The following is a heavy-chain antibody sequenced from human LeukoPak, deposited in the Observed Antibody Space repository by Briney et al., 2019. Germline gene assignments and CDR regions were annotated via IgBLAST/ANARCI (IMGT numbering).Heavy chain of an antibody. Sequence: ASVKVSCKASGYTFTGYYMHWVRQAPGQGLEWMGWNNPNSGGTNYAQKFQGRVTMTRDTSISTAYMELSRLRSDETAVYYCARPISSIAARPDDAFDIWGQGTMVTVSS. CDR3: ARPISSIAARPDDAFDI. J-gene: IGHJ3*02. CDR1: GYTFTGYY. CDR2: NNPNSGGT. V-gene: IGHV1-2*02. D-gene: IGHD6-6*01.